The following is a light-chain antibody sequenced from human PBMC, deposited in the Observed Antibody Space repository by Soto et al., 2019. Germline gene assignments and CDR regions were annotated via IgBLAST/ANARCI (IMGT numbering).Light chain of an antibody. J-gene: IGKJ1*01. CDR2: LGS. V-gene: IGKV2-28*01. CDR1: QSLLHSSGDTY. CDR3: MQALQTPWT. Sequence: DIVMTQSPLSLPVTPGEPASISCRSSQSLLHSSGDTYLDWYLQKPGQSPQLLIYLGSNRASGVPDRFSGSGSGTDFTLKISRVEAEDVGVYYCMQALQTPWTFGQGTKVVIK.